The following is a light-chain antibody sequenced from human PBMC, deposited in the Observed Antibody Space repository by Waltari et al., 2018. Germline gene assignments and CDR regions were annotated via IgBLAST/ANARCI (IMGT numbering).Light chain of an antibody. CDR1: SPNIGINV. CDR3: AAWDDSLNGPV. J-gene: IGLJ3*02. Sequence: QSVLTQPPSASGTPGQRVTISCSGSSPNIGINVVNWYQQLPGTAPKLLIYTDNRRPSGVPDRFSGSKSGTSASLAISGLQSEDEADYYCAAWDDSLNGPVFGGGTKLTVL. CDR2: TDN. V-gene: IGLV1-44*01.